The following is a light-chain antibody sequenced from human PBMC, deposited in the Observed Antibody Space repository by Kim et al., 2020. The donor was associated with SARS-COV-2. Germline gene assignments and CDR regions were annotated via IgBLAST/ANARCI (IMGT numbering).Light chain of an antibody. CDR3: QKYNSAPAIT. Sequence: SVGDRVTITCRASQGISKYLAWYQQKPGKVPKLLIYAASTLQSGVPSRFSGSGSGTDFTLTISSLQPEDVATYYCQKYNSAPAITFGQGTRLEIK. V-gene: IGKV1-27*01. CDR2: AAS. CDR1: QGISKY. J-gene: IGKJ5*01.